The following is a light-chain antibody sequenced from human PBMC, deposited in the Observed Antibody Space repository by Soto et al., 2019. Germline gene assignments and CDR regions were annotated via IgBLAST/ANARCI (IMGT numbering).Light chain of an antibody. CDR3: QQTYGIPRT. CDR2: AAS. CDR1: QSISSY. Sequence: DIQMTQSPSSLSASXGXXXXXXXXASQSISSYLNWYQQKPGKAPKLLIYAASSLQSGVPSRFSGSGSGTDFTLTINSLQPEDFATYYCQQTYGIPRTFGQGTKVDIK. V-gene: IGKV1-39*01. J-gene: IGKJ1*01.